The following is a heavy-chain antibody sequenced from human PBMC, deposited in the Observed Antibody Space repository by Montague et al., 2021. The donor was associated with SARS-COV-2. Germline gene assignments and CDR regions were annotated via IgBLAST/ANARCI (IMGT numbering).Heavy chain of an antibody. Sequence: SETLSLTCAVYGASFSGYYWSWIRQPPGKGLEWIGEINLSGSTNYNPSLKSRVTISVDTSKNQFSLTLSSVTAAATAVYDCARVRYYGSGTSLGMDVWGQGTTVTVSS. CDR1: GASFSGYY. CDR2: INLSGST. D-gene: IGHD3-10*01. CDR3: ARVRYYGSGTSLGMDV. J-gene: IGHJ6*02. V-gene: IGHV4-34*01.